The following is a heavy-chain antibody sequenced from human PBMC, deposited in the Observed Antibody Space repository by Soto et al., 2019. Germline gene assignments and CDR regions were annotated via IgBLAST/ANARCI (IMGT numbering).Heavy chain of an antibody. CDR1: GGSISSGDYY. CDR2: IYYSGST. V-gene: IGHV4-30-4*01. Sequence: SETLSLTCTVSGGSISSGDYYWSWIRQPPGKGLEWIGYIYYSGSTYYNPSLKSRVTISVDTSKNHFSLKLSSVTAADTAVYYCARESNDFWSGLYYYYGMDVWGQGTTVTVSS. CDR3: ARESNDFWSGLYYYYGMDV. J-gene: IGHJ6*02. D-gene: IGHD3-3*01.